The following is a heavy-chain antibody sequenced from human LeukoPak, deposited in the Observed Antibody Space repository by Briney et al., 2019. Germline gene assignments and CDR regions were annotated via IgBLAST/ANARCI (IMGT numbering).Heavy chain of an antibody. V-gene: IGHV1-46*01. CDR1: GYTFTSYY. CDR2: INPSGGST. Sequence: ASVKVSCKASGYTFTSYYMHWVRQAPGQGLEWMGIINPSGGSTSYAQKFQGRVTITADESTSTAYMELSSLRSEDTAVYYCARIYYDSSGYYYWGQGTLVTVSS. CDR3: ARIYYDSSGYYY. D-gene: IGHD3-22*01. J-gene: IGHJ4*02.